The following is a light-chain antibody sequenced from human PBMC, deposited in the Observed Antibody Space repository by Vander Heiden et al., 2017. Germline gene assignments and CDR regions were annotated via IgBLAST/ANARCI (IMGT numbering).Light chain of an antibody. V-gene: IGKV1-5*03. J-gene: IGKJ1*01. Sequence: DIQMTQSPSTLSASVGDRVTITCRANELISRWLAWYQQKPGKAPKLLIYRASSLESGVPSRFSGSGSGTEFTLTISSLQPDDLATYYCQQYDRGRTFGQGTKVEVK. CDR1: ELISRW. CDR2: RAS. CDR3: QQYDRGRT.